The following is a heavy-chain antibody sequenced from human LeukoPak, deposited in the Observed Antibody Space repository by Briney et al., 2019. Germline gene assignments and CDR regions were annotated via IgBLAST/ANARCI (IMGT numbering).Heavy chain of an antibody. Sequence: PGGSLRLSCAASGFPFSDYSMNWVRQAPGKGLEWVSFISSSSSYIYYADSVKGRFTISRDNARNSLYLQMNSLRAEDTAVYYCARGWEPRSPLDYWGQGTLVTVSS. V-gene: IGHV3-21*01. J-gene: IGHJ4*02. CDR1: GFPFSDYS. CDR2: ISSSSSYI. D-gene: IGHD1-26*01. CDR3: ARGWEPRSPLDY.